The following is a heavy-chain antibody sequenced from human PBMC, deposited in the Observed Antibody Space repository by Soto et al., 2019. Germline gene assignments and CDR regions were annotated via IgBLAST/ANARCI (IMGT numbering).Heavy chain of an antibody. CDR2: ISGSGGST. J-gene: IGHJ3*02. CDR3: AKEQAIAVAGTEGTDAFDI. D-gene: IGHD6-19*01. V-gene: IGHV3-23*01. Sequence: PGGSLRLSCAASGSTFSSYAMSWVRQAPGKGLEWVSAISGSGGSTYYADSVKGRFTISGDNSKNTLYLQMNSLRAEDTAVYYCAKEQAIAVAGTEGTDAFDIWGQGTMVTVSS. CDR1: GSTFSSYA.